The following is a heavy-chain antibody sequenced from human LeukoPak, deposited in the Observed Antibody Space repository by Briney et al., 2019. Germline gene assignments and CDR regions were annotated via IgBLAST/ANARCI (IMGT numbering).Heavy chain of an antibody. D-gene: IGHD5-18*01. CDR3: ARADVDTAMAGLDY. V-gene: IGHV3-7*01. J-gene: IGHJ4*02. CDR1: GFTFSSYG. CDR2: IKQDGSEK. Sequence: GGSLRLSCAASGFTFSSYGMHWVRQAPGKGLEWVANIKQDGSEKYYVDSVKGRFTISRDNAKNSLYLQMNSLRAEDTAVYYCARADVDTAMAGLDYWGQGTLVTVSS.